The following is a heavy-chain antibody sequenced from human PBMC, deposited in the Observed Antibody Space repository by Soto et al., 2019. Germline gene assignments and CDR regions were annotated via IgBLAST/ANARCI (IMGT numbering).Heavy chain of an antibody. CDR1: GYSFTSYW. CDR3: ARLRGSPVRGVITWFDP. J-gene: IGHJ5*02. D-gene: IGHD3-10*01. Sequence: PGESLKISCKGSGYSFTSYWIGWVRQMPGKGLEWMGIIYPGDSDTRYSPSFQGQVTISADKSISTAYLQWSSLKASDTAMYYCARLRGSPVRGVITWFDPWGQGTLVPVSS. CDR2: IYPGDSDT. V-gene: IGHV5-51*01.